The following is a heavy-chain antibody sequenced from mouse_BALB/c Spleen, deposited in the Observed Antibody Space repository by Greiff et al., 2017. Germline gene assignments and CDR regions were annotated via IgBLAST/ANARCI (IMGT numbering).Heavy chain of an antibody. CDR2: INSNGGST. V-gene: IGHV5-6-2*01. CDR1: GFTFSSYY. CDR3: TNSLTHFDY. J-gene: IGHJ2*01. D-gene: IGHD2-12*01. Sequence: EVKLVESGGGLVKLGGSLKLSCAASGFTFSSYYMSWVRQTPEKRLELVAAINSNGGSTYYPDTVKGRFTISRDNPKNTLFLQMTRLRSEDTAMYYCTNSLTHFDYWGQGTTLTVSS.